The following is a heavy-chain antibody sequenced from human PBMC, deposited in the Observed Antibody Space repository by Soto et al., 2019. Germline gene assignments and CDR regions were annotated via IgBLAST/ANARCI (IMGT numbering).Heavy chain of an antibody. D-gene: IGHD2-2*02. Sequence: SETLSLTCTVSGGSLSSYYWSWIRQPPGKGLEWIGYIYYSGSTNYNPSLKSRVTISVDTSKNQFSLKLSSVPAADTAVYYCARDSSQYTHYYYYGMDVWDKGTTVTVSS. CDR1: GGSLSSYY. J-gene: IGHJ6*04. CDR3: ARDSSQYTHYYYYGMDV. V-gene: IGHV4-59*01. CDR2: IYYSGST.